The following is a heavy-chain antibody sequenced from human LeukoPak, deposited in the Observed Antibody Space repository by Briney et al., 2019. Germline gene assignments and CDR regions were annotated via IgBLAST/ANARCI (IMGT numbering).Heavy chain of an antibody. Sequence: GGSLRLSCAASGFTFSNACMTWVRQAPGKGLEWVGHIKSKPDSGTTDYAAPVKGRFTISRDDSKNTLYLQMNSLKTEDTAVYYCTTGTWIQLWLADYWGQGTLVTVSS. D-gene: IGHD5-18*01. V-gene: IGHV3-15*01. J-gene: IGHJ4*02. CDR1: GFTFSNAC. CDR3: TTGTWIQLWLADY. CDR2: IKSKPDSGTT.